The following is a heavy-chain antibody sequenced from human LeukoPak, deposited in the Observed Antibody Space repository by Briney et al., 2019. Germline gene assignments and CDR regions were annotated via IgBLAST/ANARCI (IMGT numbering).Heavy chain of an antibody. Sequence: GGPLRLSCAASGFNFSSYEMNWLRQAPGKGLEWVSYISSSGSTIYYADSVKGRFTISRDNAKNSLYLQMNSLRPEDTAVYYCARGLLRFNGMDVWGQGTTVTVSS. V-gene: IGHV3-48*03. J-gene: IGHJ6*02. D-gene: IGHD3-3*01. CDR3: ARGLLRFNGMDV. CDR1: GFNFSSYE. CDR2: ISSSGSTI.